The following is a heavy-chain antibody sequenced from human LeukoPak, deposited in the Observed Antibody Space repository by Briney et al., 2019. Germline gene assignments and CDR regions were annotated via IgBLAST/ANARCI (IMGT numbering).Heavy chain of an antibody. CDR1: GFTFSSYE. CDR2: ISTSGSTK. Sequence: GGSLRLSCTASGFTFSSYEMNWVRQAPGKGLEWVSYISTSGSTKYYADSVKGRFTISRDNAKNSLYLQMNSLRAEDTAVYYCARDSTYYYDSSGFQRAMDVWGKGTTVTVSS. J-gene: IGHJ6*03. V-gene: IGHV3-48*03. CDR3: ARDSTYYYDSSGFQRAMDV. D-gene: IGHD3-22*01.